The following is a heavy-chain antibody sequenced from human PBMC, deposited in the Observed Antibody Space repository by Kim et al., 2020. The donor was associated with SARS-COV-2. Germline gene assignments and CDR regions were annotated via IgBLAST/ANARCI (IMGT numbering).Heavy chain of an antibody. CDR3: ARDLGHLLRYFDWSTKRNPDY. D-gene: IGHD3-9*01. J-gene: IGHJ4*02. Sequence: GGSLRLSCAASGFTFSSYAMHWVRQAPGKGLEWVAVISYDGSNKYYADSVNGRFTISRNNSKNTLYLQMNSLRAEDTAVYYCARDLGHLLRYFDWSTKRNPDYWGQGTLVTVSS. V-gene: IGHV3-30*04. CDR2: ISYDGSNK. CDR1: GFTFSSYA.